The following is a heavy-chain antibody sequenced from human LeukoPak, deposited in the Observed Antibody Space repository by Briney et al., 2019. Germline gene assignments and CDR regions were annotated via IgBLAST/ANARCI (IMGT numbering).Heavy chain of an antibody. V-gene: IGHV4-34*01. Sequence: SETLSLTCAVYGGSFSGYYWSWIRQPPGKGLEWIGEINHSGSTNYNPSLKSRVTISVDTSKNQFSLKLSSVTAADTAAYYCAREEDFIRLWGQGTLVTVSS. J-gene: IGHJ4*02. CDR1: GGSFSGYY. CDR2: INHSGST. CDR3: AREEDFIRL. D-gene: IGHD3-3*01.